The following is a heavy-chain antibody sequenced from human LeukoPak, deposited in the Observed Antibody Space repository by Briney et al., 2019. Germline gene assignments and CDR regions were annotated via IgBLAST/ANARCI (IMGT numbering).Heavy chain of an antibody. Sequence: GGSQRLSCAASGFTFSNYAMTWVRQAPGKGLEWVSAISGSGGSTYYAESVKGRFTISRDNSKNTQSLQMNSLRAEDTAVYYCAKLDTAMVTDYHGMDVWGQGTTVTVSS. J-gene: IGHJ6*02. V-gene: IGHV3-23*01. CDR1: GFTFSNYA. CDR2: ISGSGGST. D-gene: IGHD5-18*01. CDR3: AKLDTAMVTDYHGMDV.